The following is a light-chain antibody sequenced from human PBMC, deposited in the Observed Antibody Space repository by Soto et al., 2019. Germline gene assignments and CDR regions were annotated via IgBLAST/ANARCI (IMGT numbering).Light chain of an antibody. Sequence: DIQMTQSPSSLSASVGDRVTITCRASQSISSYLIWYQQEPGKAPNLLIYAASSLQSGVPSRFSGSGSGTDFTLTISSLQPEDFATYYCQQSYSTPYTFGQGTKLEIK. CDR2: AAS. CDR3: QQSYSTPYT. CDR1: QSISSY. J-gene: IGKJ2*01. V-gene: IGKV1-39*01.